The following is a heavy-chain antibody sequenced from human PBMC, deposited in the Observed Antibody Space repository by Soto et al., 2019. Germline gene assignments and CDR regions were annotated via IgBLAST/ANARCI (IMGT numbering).Heavy chain of an antibody. CDR1: GGSFSGYY. D-gene: IGHD3-3*01. CDR2: INHSGST. Sequence: QVQLQQWGAGLLKPSETLSLTCAVYGGSFSGYYWSWIRQPPGKGLEWIGEINHSGSTNYNPSLKSRVTISVDTSKNQFSLKLSSVTAADTAVYYCARRQDDFWSGQRDYWGQGTLVTVSS. CDR3: ARRQDDFWSGQRDY. J-gene: IGHJ4*02. V-gene: IGHV4-34*01.